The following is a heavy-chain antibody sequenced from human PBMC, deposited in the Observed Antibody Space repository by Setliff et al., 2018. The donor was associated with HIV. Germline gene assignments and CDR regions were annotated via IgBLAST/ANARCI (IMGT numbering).Heavy chain of an antibody. CDR3: ARDHCSSSGCYEYSYYGMDV. Sequence: VQVSCKASGYIFTDYYMHWVRQAPGQELGWMGRINPNSGGTNYAQKFQGRVTMTRDTPISTAYMEVSRLRSDDTAVYYCARDHCSSSGCYEYSYYGMDVWGQGTTVTVSS. J-gene: IGHJ6*02. CDR1: GYIFTDYY. D-gene: IGHD2-2*01. V-gene: IGHV1-2*06. CDR2: INPNSGGT.